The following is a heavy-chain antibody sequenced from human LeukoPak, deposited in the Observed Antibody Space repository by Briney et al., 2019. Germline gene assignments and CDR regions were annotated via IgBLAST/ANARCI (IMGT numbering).Heavy chain of an antibody. Sequence: GGSLRLSCAASGFTFDDYAMHWVRRAPGKGLEWVSGISESGDNKNHADSVKGRFTISRDNSKNTLYLQMSSLRVEDTAIYYCAKNITNWGQGTLVTVSS. D-gene: IGHD1-14*01. J-gene: IGHJ4*02. V-gene: IGHV3-23*01. CDR1: GFTFDDYA. CDR2: ISESGDNK. CDR3: AKNITN.